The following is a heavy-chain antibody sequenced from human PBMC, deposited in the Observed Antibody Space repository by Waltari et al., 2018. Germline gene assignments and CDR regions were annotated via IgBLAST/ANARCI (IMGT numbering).Heavy chain of an antibody. Sequence: QVQLVQSGAEVKKPGASVKVSCKASGYTFNGYYMHWVRQAPGQGLDWMGWSNPNSGGTNYAQKFQGRVTMTRDTSISTAYMELSRLRSDDTAVYYCARARRGHYYYYYMDVWGKGTTVTVSS. CDR3: ARARRGHYYYYYMDV. J-gene: IGHJ6*03. CDR2: SNPNSGGT. V-gene: IGHV1-2*02. CDR1: GYTFNGYY.